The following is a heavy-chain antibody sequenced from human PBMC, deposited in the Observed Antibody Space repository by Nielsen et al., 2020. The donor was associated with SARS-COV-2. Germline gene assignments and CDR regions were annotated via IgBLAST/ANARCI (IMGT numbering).Heavy chain of an antibody. V-gene: IGHV1-69*13. CDR3: AREEGYGGNSALDY. CDR2: IIPIFGTA. D-gene: IGHD4-23*01. CDR1: GGTFSSYA. J-gene: IGHJ4*02. Sequence: SVNVSCKASGGTFSSYAISWVRQAPGQGLEWMGGIIPIFGTANYAQKFQGRVTITADESTSTAYMELSSLRSEDTAVYYCAREEGYGGNSALDYWGQGTLVTVSS.